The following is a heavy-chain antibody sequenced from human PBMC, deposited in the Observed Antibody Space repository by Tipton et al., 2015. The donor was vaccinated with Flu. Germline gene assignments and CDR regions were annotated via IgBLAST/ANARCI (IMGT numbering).Heavy chain of an antibody. CDR2: ISSSSSYI. D-gene: IGHD6-13*01. CDR3: ASRSSSAY. Sequence: SLRLSCAASGFTFSSYSMNWVRHAPGKGLEWVSSISSSSSYIYYADSVKGRFTISRDNAKNSLYLQMNSLRAEDTAVYYCASRSSSAYWGQGTLVTVSS. CDR1: GFTFSSYS. J-gene: IGHJ4*02. V-gene: IGHV3-21*01.